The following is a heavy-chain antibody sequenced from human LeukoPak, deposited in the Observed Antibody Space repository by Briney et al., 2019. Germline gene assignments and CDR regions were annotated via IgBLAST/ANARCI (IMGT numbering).Heavy chain of an antibody. V-gene: IGHV3-23*01. Sequence: GGSLRLSCAASGFTFSSYAMSWVRQAPGEGLEWVSAISGRGGSTYYADSVKGRFTISRDNSKNTLYMQMNSLRAEDTAVYYCAKNGGSMTTVVTSIGYWGQGTLVTVSS. CDR2: ISGRGGST. CDR1: GFTFSSYA. D-gene: IGHD4-17*01. CDR3: AKNGGSMTTVVTSIGY. J-gene: IGHJ4*02.